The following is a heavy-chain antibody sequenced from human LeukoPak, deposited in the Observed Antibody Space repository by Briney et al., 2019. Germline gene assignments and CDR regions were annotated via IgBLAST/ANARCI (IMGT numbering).Heavy chain of an antibody. CDR2: IYHSGST. J-gene: IGHJ4*02. Sequence: SETLSLTCTVFGYSISSGYYWGWIRQPPGKGLEWIGSIYHSGSTYYNPSLKSRVTISVDTSKNQFSLKLSSVTAADTAVCYCARGEYCSGGSCFFDYWGQGTLVTVSS. CDR3: ARGEYCSGGSCFFDY. CDR1: GYSISSGYY. D-gene: IGHD2-15*01. V-gene: IGHV4-38-2*02.